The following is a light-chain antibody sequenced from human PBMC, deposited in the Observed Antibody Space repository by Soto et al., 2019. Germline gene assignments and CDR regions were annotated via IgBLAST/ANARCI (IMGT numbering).Light chain of an antibody. V-gene: IGKV1-5*01. Sequence: DIQMTQSPPTLSASVGDRVTITCRASQSIRHYLAWYQQMPGKAPKLLIYGASTLQSGVPLRFSGGGSGTEFTLTISSLQPDDFGTYFCQHHNSYSQTFGQGTKVEIK. CDR3: QHHNSYSQT. CDR1: QSIRHY. CDR2: GAS. J-gene: IGKJ1*01.